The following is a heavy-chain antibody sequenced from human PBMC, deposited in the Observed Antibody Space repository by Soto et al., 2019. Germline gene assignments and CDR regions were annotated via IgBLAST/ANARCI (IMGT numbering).Heavy chain of an antibody. J-gene: IGHJ4*02. V-gene: IGHV4-31*03. D-gene: IGHD2-21*02. CDR1: GGSISSGGYY. CDR2: IDYWGST. CDR3: ARGSAMTSPGPMSY. Sequence: QVQLQESGPGLVKPSQTLSLTCTVSGGSISSGGYYWSWIRQHPGKGLEWIGYIDYWGSTYYNPSHKSRVTIPVDTSKNQFSLKLRSVTAADTAVYYCARGSAMTSPGPMSYWGQGTLVTVSS.